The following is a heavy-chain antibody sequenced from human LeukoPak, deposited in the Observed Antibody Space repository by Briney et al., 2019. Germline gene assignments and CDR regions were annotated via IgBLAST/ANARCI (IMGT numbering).Heavy chain of an antibody. D-gene: IGHD5-12*01. CDR1: GGTFSSYA. V-gene: IGHV1-69*04. CDR3: ARKDGYTDY. Sequence: ASVKVSCKASGGTFSSYAISWVRQAPGQGLEWMGRIIPILGIANYAQKFQGRVTITADKSTSTAYMEQSSLRSEDTAVYYCARKDGYTDYWGQGTLVTVSS. J-gene: IGHJ4*02. CDR2: IIPILGIA.